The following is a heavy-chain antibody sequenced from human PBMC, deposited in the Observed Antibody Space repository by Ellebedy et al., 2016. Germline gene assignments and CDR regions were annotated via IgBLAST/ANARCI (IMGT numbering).Heavy chain of an antibody. CDR1: GFTFSNAW. Sequence: GGSLRLSXAASGFTFSNAWMSWVRQAPGKGLEWVGRIKSKTDGGTTDYAAPVKGRFTISRDDSKNTLYLQMNSLRAEDTAVYYCAKGGVGYYDSWGQGTLVTVSS. CDR3: AKGGVGYYDS. J-gene: IGHJ4*02. V-gene: IGHV3-15*01. CDR2: IKSKTDGGTT. D-gene: IGHD3-22*01.